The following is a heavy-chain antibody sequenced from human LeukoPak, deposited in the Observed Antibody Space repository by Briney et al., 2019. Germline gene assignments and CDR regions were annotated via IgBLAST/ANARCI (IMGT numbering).Heavy chain of an antibody. CDR2: VNSDGSST. D-gene: IGHD3-3*01. Sequence: GGSLRLSCAASGFTFSDYWMHWVRQAPGKGLVWVSRVNSDGSSTSYADSVKGRFTISRDNAKNTLYLQMSSLRAEDTAVYYCATDRGWRTSGYYLYYFEYWGQGTLVTFSS. V-gene: IGHV3-74*01. CDR1: GFTFSDYW. CDR3: ATDRGWRTSGYYLYYFEY. J-gene: IGHJ4*02.